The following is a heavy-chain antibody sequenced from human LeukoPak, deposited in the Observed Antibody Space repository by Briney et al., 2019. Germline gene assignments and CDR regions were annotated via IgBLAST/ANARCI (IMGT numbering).Heavy chain of an antibody. CDR2: INDNGYST. CDR1: GFTFTTYA. Sequence: GGSLRLSCAASGFTFTTYAIHWVRQAPGKGLEFVSSINDNGYSTFYANSVKGRFTVSRDNSKNTAYLQMGSLRAEDLAVYYCAREAHSSGWPLDYWGQGTLVSVSS. CDR3: AREAHSSGWPLDY. D-gene: IGHD6-19*01. J-gene: IGHJ4*02. V-gene: IGHV3-64*01.